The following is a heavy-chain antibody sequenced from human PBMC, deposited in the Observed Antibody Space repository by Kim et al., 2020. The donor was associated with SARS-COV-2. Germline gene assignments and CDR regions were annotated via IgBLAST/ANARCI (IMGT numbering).Heavy chain of an antibody. Sequence: ASVKVSCKASGYTFTSYAMNWVRQAPGQGLEWMGWINTNSGNPTYAQGFTGRFVFSLDTSVSTAYLQISSLKAEDTAVYYCARRGASSVAGTYYFDYWGQGTLVTVSS. V-gene: IGHV7-4-1*02. J-gene: IGHJ4*02. CDR2: INTNSGNP. CDR3: ARRGASSVAGTYYFDY. D-gene: IGHD6-19*01. CDR1: GYTFTSYA.